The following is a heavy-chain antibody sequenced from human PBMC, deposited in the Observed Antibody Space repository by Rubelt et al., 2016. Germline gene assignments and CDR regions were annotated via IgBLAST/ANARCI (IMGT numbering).Heavy chain of an antibody. CDR1: GGSLRGSSYY. CDR2: LFYGGST. V-gene: IGHV4-39*07. CDR3: VSQWLVPGDYYYHGMDV. D-gene: IGHD6-19*01. Sequence: QLQLQESSPRLVKPSETLSLICNVSGGSLRGSSYYWGWIRQPPGKGLEWIVSLFYGGSTYYNPSLKTRVTISTDTSENQFSLELNAGTAADRAIYYGVSQWLVPGDYYYHGMDVWGQGTTVTVSS. J-gene: IGHJ6*02.